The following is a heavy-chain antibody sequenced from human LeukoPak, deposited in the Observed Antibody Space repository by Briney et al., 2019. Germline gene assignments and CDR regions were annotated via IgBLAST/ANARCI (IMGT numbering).Heavy chain of an antibody. J-gene: IGHJ4*02. D-gene: IGHD6-19*01. Sequence: PGGSLRLSRAASGFTFSSYGMHWVRQAPGKGLEWVAVISYDGSNKYYADSVKGRFTISRDNSKNTLYLQMNSLRAEDTAVYYCAKDHSSGWYSEPYFDYWGQGTLVTVSS. V-gene: IGHV3-30*18. CDR1: GFTFSSYG. CDR3: AKDHSSGWYSEPYFDY. CDR2: ISYDGSNK.